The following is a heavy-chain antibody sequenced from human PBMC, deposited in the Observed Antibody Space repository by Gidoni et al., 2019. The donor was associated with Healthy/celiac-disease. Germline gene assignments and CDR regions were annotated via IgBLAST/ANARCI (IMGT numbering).Heavy chain of an antibody. J-gene: IGHJ4*02. CDR1: GGSISSSSYY. Sequence: QLQLQESGPGLVKPSETLSLTCTVSGGSISSSSYYWGWIRQPPGKGLEWIGSIYYSGSTHYNPSLQSRVTISVDTSKNQFSLKLSSVTAADTAVYYCARPLSLLTGFDYWGQGTLVTVSS. D-gene: IGHD3-16*01. CDR3: ARPLSLLTGFDY. V-gene: IGHV4-39*01. CDR2: IYYSGST.